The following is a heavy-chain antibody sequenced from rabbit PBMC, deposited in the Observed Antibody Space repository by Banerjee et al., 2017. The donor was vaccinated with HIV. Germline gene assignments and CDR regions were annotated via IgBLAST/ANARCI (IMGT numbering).Heavy chain of an antibody. CDR1: GFSFSNKYV. CDR3: ARGAKYAGVTGWNFNL. Sequence: QEQLEESGGDLVKPEGSLTITCTASGFSFSNKYVMCWVRQAPGKGLEWIACIYAGSSDSSYYASWAKGRFTISKTSSTTVTLQMTSLTAADTATYFCARGAKYAGVTGWNFNLWGPGTLVTVS. CDR2: IYAGSSDSS. D-gene: IGHD4-2*01. J-gene: IGHJ4*01. V-gene: IGHV1S45*01.